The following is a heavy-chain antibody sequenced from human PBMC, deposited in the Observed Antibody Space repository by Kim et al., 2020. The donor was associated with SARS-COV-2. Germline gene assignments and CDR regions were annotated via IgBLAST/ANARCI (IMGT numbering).Heavy chain of an antibody. CDR1: GFSFSSYV. D-gene: IGHD6-19*01. V-gene: IGHV3-23*01. Sequence: GGSLRLSCAASGFSFSSYVMSWARQAPGKGLEWVSTISGSAGSINYADSVKGRFTISRDNSKNTLYLLMNSLGADDTAAYYCARSLDGSGWNHFDSWCQGSLVTVSS. J-gene: IGHJ4*02. CDR2: ISGSAGSI. CDR3: ARSLDGSGWNHFDS.